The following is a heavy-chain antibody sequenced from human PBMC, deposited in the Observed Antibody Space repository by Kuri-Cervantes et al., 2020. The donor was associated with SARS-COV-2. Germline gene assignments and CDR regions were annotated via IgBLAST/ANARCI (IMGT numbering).Heavy chain of an antibody. V-gene: IGHV1-46*01. D-gene: IGHD4-17*01. J-gene: IGHJ4*02. CDR2: INPSGGST. CDR3: ARSPSNGDYDGWFDY. CDR1: GYTFTSYY. Sequence: ASVKVSCKASGYTFTSYYMHWVRQAPGQGLEWMGIINPSGGSTSYAQKFQGRVTMTRDTSTSTVYMELSSLRSEDTAVYYCARSPSNGDYDGWFDYWGQGTLVTGSS.